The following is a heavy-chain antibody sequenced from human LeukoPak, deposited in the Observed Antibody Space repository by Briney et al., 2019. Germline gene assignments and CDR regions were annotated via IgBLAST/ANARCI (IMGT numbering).Heavy chain of an antibody. CDR3: ARGHPYYYGSGRTPRNWIDP. V-gene: IGHV4-31*03. D-gene: IGHD3-10*01. J-gene: IGHJ5*02. CDR2: IYYSGST. Sequence: SETLSLTCTVSGGSISSGGYYWSWIRQHPGKGLEWIGYIYYSGSTYYNPSLKSRVTISVDTSKNQFSLKLSSVTAADTAVYYCARGHPYYYGSGRTPRNWIDPWGQGTLVTVSS. CDR1: GGSISSGGYY.